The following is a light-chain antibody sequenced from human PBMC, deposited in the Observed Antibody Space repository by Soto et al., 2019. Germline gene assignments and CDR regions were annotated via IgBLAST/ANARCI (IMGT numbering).Light chain of an antibody. V-gene: IGKV3-15*01. CDR3: QQYNNWPRAT. CDR2: GAS. J-gene: IGKJ4*01. CDR1: QSVSSN. Sequence: EIVMTQSPATLSVSPGERVTLSCRASQSVSSNLAWYQQKPGQAPRLLIYGASTRATGIPARFSGSGSGTEFNLTISSLQSEDFGVYYCQQYNNWPRATFGGGTQLDIK.